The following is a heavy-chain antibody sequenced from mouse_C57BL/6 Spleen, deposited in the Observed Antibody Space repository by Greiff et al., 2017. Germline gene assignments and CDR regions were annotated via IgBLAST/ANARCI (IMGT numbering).Heavy chain of an antibody. CDR1: GYTFTSYW. J-gene: IGHJ3*01. CDR3: AREGVYYGSSPVFAY. Sequence: QVQLQQPGAELVKPGASVKLSCKASGYTFTSYWMHWVKQRPGQGLEWIGMIHPNSGSTNYNEKFKSKATLTVDKSSSTAYMQLSSLTSEDSAVYYCAREGVYYGSSPVFAYWGQGTLVTVSA. D-gene: IGHD1-1*01. V-gene: IGHV1-64*01. CDR2: IHPNSGST.